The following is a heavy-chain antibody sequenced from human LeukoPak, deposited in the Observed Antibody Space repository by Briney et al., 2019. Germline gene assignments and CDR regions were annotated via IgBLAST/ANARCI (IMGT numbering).Heavy chain of an antibody. V-gene: IGHV2-5*02. CDR2: IYWDNNK. CDR3: AHYGDYRFLYYFDH. D-gene: IGHD4-17*01. Sequence: ESGPTLVNPTQTLTLTCTFSGFSLTTSGVGVGWVRQPPGKALEWLALIYWDNNKLYSPSMRSRPTIAKDTSKNQVVLTMPNMDPVDTATYSCAHYGDYRFLYYFDHWGQGTLVTVSS. CDR1: GFSLTTSGVG. J-gene: IGHJ4*02.